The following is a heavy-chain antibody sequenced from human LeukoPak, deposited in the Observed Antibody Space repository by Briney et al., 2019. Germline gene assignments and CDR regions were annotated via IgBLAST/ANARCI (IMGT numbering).Heavy chain of an antibody. CDR3: ARSITLNYYYDSSGYYYDGWYFDL. V-gene: IGHV4-59*01. CDR2: IYYSGST. D-gene: IGHD3-22*01. J-gene: IGHJ2*01. Sequence: SETLSLTCTVSGGSISSYYWSWIRQPPGKGLEWIGYIYYSGSTNYNPSLKSRVTISVDTSKNQFSLKLSSVTAADTAVYYCARSITLNYYYDSSGYYYDGWYFDLWGRGTLVTVSS. CDR1: GGSISSYY.